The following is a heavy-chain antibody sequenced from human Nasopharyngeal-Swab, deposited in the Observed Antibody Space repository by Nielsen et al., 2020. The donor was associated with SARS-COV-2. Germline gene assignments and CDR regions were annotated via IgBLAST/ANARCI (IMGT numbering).Heavy chain of an antibody. V-gene: IGHV1-69*13. Sequence: SVKVSCKASGGTFSSYASSWVRQAPGQGLEWMGGIIPIFGTANYAQKFQGRVTITADESTSTAYMELSSLRSEDTAVYYCARDQNPRPDYDFWSGHIYGMDVWGQGTTVTVSS. J-gene: IGHJ6*02. CDR2: IIPIFGTA. CDR1: GGTFSSYA. CDR3: ARDQNPRPDYDFWSGHIYGMDV. D-gene: IGHD3-3*01.